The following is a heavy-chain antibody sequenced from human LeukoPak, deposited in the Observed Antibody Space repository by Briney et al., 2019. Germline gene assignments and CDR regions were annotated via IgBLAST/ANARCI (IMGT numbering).Heavy chain of an antibody. CDR3: ARRHYDYVWGSYPAKNWFDP. CDR1: GGSFSGYY. CDR2: INHSGST. J-gene: IGHJ5*02. Sequence: PSETLSLTCAVYGGSFSGYYWSWIRQPPGKGLEWIGEINHSGSTNYNPSLKSRVTISVDTSKNQFSLKLSSVTAADTAVYYCARRHYDYVWGSYPAKNWFDPWGQGTLVTVSS. D-gene: IGHD3-16*02. V-gene: IGHV4-34*01.